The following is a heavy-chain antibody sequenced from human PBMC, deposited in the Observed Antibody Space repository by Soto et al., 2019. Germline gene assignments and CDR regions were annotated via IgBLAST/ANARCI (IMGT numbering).Heavy chain of an antibody. V-gene: IGHV1-69*06. J-gene: IGHJ4*02. Sequence: QVQLVQSGAEVKKPGSSVKVSCKASGGTFSSYAISWVRQAPGQGLEWMGGLIPIFGTPTYAQKFQGRVTITADKSTSTAYMELSSLTSEDTSLFYCARADGYNYWPAWYWGQGTLVTVSS. CDR1: GGTFSSYA. CDR2: LIPIFGTP. CDR3: ARADGYNYWPAWY. D-gene: IGHD5-12*01.